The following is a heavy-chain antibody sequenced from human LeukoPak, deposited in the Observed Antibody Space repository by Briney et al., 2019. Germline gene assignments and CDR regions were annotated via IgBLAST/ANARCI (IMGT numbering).Heavy chain of an antibody. CDR2: IIPIFCTA. V-gene: IGHV1-69*06. CDR3: ARGAPYSLFDI. CDR1: GGTFSSYA. Sequence: VKVSCKASGGTFSSYAISWLRQTPGHGLEWMGGIIPIFCTANYAQNFQGRVPITVYKSTCTAYLEVSSLNSEDTAVYYCARGAPYSLFDIWGQGTMVSVSS. J-gene: IGHJ3*02. D-gene: IGHD3-16*01.